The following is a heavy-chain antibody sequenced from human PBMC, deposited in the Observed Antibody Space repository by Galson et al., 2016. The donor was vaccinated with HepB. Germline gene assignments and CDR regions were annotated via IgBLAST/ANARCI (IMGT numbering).Heavy chain of an antibody. J-gene: IGHJ3*02. CDR2: IYHSGST. CDR3: ASGRDYGSGSYAALDI. V-gene: IGHV4-55*01. CDR1: GDSISSDNW. Sequence: SETLSLTCAVSGDSISSDNWWTWVRQPPGKGLEWIGEIYHSGSTYYNPSLKSRITISVDTSKNQFSLKLSSVTAADTAVYYCASGRDYGSGSYAALDIWGQGTMVTVSS. D-gene: IGHD3-10*01.